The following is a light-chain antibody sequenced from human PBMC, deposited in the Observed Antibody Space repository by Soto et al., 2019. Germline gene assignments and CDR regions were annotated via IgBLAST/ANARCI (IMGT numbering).Light chain of an antibody. J-gene: IGLJ2*01. CDR2: EVS. Sequence: QSALTQPPSASGSPGQSVTISCTGTSSDVGGYHYVSWYQQHPGKAPKLMIYEVSKRPSGVPDRFSGSKSGNTASLTVSGLQAEDKADYYCSSYAGSNNHVLFGGGTKLTVL. CDR3: SSYAGSNNHVL. V-gene: IGLV2-8*01. CDR1: SSDVGGYHY.